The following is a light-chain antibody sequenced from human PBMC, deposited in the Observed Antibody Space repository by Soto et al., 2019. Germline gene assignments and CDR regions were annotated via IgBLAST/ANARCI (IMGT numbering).Light chain of an antibody. CDR3: QQYNNLPRT. Sequence: EIVMTQSPATLSVSPGERATLSCRASQSVSSNLAWYQQKPGQAPRLLIYASTRATGIPARFSGSGSGTEFTLTISSLQSEDVAVYYCQQYNNLPRTFGQGTNVDIK. CDR1: QSVSSN. J-gene: IGKJ1*01. V-gene: IGKV3-15*01. CDR2: AS.